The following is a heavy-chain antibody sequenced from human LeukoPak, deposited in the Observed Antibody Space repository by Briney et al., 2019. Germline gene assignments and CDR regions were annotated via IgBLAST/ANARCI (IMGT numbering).Heavy chain of an antibody. Sequence: PSETLSLTCTVSGGSISSSSYYWGWIRQPPGKGLEWIGSIYYSGSTYYNPSLKSRVTISVDTSKNQFSLKLSSVTAADTAVYYCARERDLWFGESLPNNWFDPWGQGTLVTVSS. D-gene: IGHD3-10*01. CDR2: IYYSGST. CDR3: ARERDLWFGESLPNNWFDP. V-gene: IGHV4-39*07. CDR1: GGSISSSSYY. J-gene: IGHJ5*02.